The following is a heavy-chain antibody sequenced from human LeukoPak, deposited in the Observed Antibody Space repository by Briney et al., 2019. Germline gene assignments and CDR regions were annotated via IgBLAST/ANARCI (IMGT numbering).Heavy chain of an antibody. CDR1: GGSFSGYY. CDR2: INHSGST. V-gene: IGHV4-34*01. J-gene: IGHJ6*02. Sequence: PSETLSLTCAVYGGSFSGYYWSWIRQPPGKGLEWIGEINHSGSTNYNPSLKSRVTISVDTSKNQFSLKLSSVTAADTAVYYCARGITMIVVDLYYYYYGMDVWGQGTTVTASS. CDR3: ARGITMIVVDLYYYYYGMDV. D-gene: IGHD3-22*01.